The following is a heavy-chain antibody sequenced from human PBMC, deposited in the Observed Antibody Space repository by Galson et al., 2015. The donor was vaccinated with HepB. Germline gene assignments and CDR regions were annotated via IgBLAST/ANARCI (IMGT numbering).Heavy chain of an antibody. CDR1: GYTFNTYA. D-gene: IGHD3-10*01. V-gene: IGHV7-4-1*02. CDR3: ARSPYFRSGSHYNAWFDP. CDR2: INTDTGNP. J-gene: IGHJ5*02. Sequence: SVKVSCKASGYTFNTYAINWVRQAPGQGLEWMGWINTDTGNPTYAQDFTGWFVFSFDASVTTAYLQISSLEAADSAVYYCARSPYFRSGSHYNAWFDPWGQGTLVTVSS.